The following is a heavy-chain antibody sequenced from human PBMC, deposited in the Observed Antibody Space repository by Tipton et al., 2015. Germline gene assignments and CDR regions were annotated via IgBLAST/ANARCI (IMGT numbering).Heavy chain of an antibody. CDR2: ISNDGSDQ. CDR3: ARDHLYYAHTTYYAYVDY. D-gene: IGHD2/OR15-2a*01. Sequence: SLRLSCVASGFMFSNYEMHWVRQAPGKGLEWVGLISNDGSDQNYADSVKGRFTISRDNSKNALFLQMNSLRAEDTAVYYCARDHLYYAHTTYYAYVDYWGQGTLVTVSS. V-gene: IGHV3-33*05. CDR1: GFMFSNYE. J-gene: IGHJ4*02.